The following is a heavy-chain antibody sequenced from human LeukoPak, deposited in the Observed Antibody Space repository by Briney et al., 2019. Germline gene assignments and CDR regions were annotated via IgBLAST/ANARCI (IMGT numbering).Heavy chain of an antibody. CDR1: GFTFSSYA. CDR3: AIWGSSGWYVWFDP. J-gene: IGHJ5*02. V-gene: IGHV3-23*01. CDR2: ISGSGGST. D-gene: IGHD6-19*01. Sequence: GGSLRLSCAASGFTFSSYAMSWVRQAPGKGLGWVSAISGSGGSTYYADSVKGRFTISRGNSKNTLYLQMNSLRAEDTAVYYCAIWGSSGWYVWFDPWGQGTLVTVSS.